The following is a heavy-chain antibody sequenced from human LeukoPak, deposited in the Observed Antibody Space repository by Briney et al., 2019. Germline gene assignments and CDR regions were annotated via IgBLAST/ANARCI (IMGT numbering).Heavy chain of an antibody. V-gene: IGHV1-69*13. Sequence: SVKVSCKASGGTFSSYAISWVRQAPGQGLEWMGGIIPILGTANYAQKFQGRVTITADESTSTAYMELSSLRSEDTAVYYCASGTLGYCSGGSCPGHYYYYGMDVWGKGTTVTVSS. CDR3: ASGTLGYCSGGSCPGHYYYYGMDV. D-gene: IGHD2-15*01. J-gene: IGHJ6*04. CDR1: GGTFSSYA. CDR2: IIPILGTA.